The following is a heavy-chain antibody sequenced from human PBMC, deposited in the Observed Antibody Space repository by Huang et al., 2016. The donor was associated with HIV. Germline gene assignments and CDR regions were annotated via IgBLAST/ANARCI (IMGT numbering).Heavy chain of an antibody. D-gene: IGHD6-6*01. CDR1: GYTFTDSN. V-gene: IGHV1-2*02. Sequence: QVQLVQSGAEVKNPGASVRVSCKASGYTFTDSNIHWVRQAPGQGLEWRRWNNPRGGGTIYAQRFQGRITMTRDTTISTVHMDLRRIQSDDTAVYFCARDWSFGSSTSPADWGQGTLVTVSS. CDR2: NNPRGGGT. CDR3: ARDWSFGSSTSPAD. J-gene: IGHJ4*02.